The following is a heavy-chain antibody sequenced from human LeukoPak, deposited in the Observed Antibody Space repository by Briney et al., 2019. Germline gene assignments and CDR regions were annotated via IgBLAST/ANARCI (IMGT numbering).Heavy chain of an antibody. Sequence: ASVKVSCKVSGYTLTELSMHWVRQAPGKGLEWMGGFDPEDGETIYAQKFRGRVTMTEDTSTDTAYMELSSLRSEDTAVYYCATGQLAGPAYYFDYWGQGTLVTVSS. J-gene: IGHJ4*02. V-gene: IGHV1-24*01. D-gene: IGHD6-6*01. CDR3: ATGQLAGPAYYFDY. CDR2: FDPEDGET. CDR1: GYTLTELS.